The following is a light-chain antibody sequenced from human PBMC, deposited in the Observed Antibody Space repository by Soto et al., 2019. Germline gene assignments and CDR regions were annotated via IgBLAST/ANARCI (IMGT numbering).Light chain of an antibody. V-gene: IGLV2-14*01. J-gene: IGLJ2*01. CDR3: RSYTGNSTLV. Sequence: QSVLTQPASVSGSPRQAFTISCTGTSSDVGGYNYVSWYQQHLGKDPKLMIYDVSNRPPGVSNRFSGSKSGNTGSLTISGVQAEGEADYYCRSYTGNSTLVFGGGTKVTVL. CDR1: SSDVGGYNY. CDR2: DVS.